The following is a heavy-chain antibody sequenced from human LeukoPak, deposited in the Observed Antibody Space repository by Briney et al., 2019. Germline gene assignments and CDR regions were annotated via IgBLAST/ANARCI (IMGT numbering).Heavy chain of an antibody. J-gene: IGHJ4*02. CDR2: INTDGSST. D-gene: IGHD6-19*01. CDR1: GFTFSSYW. CDR3: ERESGIAVALAL. Sequence: GGSLRLSCAASGFTFSSYWMHWVRQAPGKGLVWVSRINTDGSSTSYADSVKGRFTISRDNAKNTLYLQMNSLRAEDTAVYYGERESGIAVALALWGQGPLVPVSS. V-gene: IGHV3-74*01.